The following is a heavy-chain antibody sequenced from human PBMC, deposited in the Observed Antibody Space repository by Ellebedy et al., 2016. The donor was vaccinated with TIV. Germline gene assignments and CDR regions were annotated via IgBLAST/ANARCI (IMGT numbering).Heavy chain of an antibody. CDR1: GGSFSGYY. J-gene: IGHJ4*02. CDR2: INHSGST. D-gene: IGHD6-6*01. CDR3: ARGSRVVTPTIAARPAAFFDY. Sequence: SETLSLTXAVYGGSFSGYYWSWIRQPPGKGLEWIGEINHSGSTNYNPSLKSRVTIPVDTSKNQFSLKLSSVTAADTAVYYCARGSRVVTPTIAARPAAFFDYWGQGTLVTVSS. V-gene: IGHV4-34*01.